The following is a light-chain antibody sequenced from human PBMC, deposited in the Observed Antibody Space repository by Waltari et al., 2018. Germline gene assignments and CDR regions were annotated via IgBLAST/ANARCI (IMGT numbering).Light chain of an antibody. J-gene: IGKJ4*01. CDR1: QGINNY. CDR2: DAS. V-gene: IGKV1-16*02. CDR3: QQYNNYPPT. Sequence: DLQMIQSPSSLSASVGDRIPIPCRASQGINNYFACFQQKPVKAPKSLIYDASSLQSGVSSNFNGSESGKDFTLTISSLQPEDIATYYGQQYNNYPPTFGGGTKVEIK.